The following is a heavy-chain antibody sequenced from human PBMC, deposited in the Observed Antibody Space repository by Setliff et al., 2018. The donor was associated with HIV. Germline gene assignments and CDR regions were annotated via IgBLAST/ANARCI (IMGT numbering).Heavy chain of an antibody. Sequence: SETLSLTCTVSGGSISSRSYFWGWIRQPPGKGLEYIGYIYYSGSTYYNPSLKSRVTMSIDTSTQQFFLNVTSVTAADTAVYYCAGFSYNFWVYRFDHWGQGALVTVSS. V-gene: IGHV4-31*03. J-gene: IGHJ4*02. CDR3: AGFSYNFWVYRFDH. CDR1: GGSISSRSYF. D-gene: IGHD3-3*01. CDR2: IYYSGST.